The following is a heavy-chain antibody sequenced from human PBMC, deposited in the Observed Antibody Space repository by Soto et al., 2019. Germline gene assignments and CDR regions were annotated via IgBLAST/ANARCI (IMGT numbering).Heavy chain of an antibody. D-gene: IGHD5-18*01. CDR1: GFTFSSYA. Sequence: GGSLRLSCAASGFTFSSYAMSWVRQAPGKGLEWVSAISGSGGSTYYADSVKGRFTISRDNSKNTLYLQMNSLRAEDTAVYYCAKTPPWIQLWSPLALYDYWGQGTLVTVSS. J-gene: IGHJ4*02. CDR2: ISGSGGST. CDR3: AKTPPWIQLWSPLALYDY. V-gene: IGHV3-23*01.